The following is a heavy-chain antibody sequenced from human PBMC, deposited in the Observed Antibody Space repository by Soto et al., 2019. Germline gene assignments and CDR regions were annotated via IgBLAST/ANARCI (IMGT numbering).Heavy chain of an antibody. CDR1: GGSITRNNHY. Sequence: QLQLQESGPGLVKPSETLSLTCIVSGGSITRNNHYWGWIRQSPGKGLEWIGSILYSGSTNYNLSLKSRVTLSVETSKNQFYLKMSSVTAADTALYYCARLGSSGWYQGSYFDYWGQGTLVTVSS. CDR3: ARLGSSGWYQGSYFDY. J-gene: IGHJ4*02. CDR2: ILYSGST. D-gene: IGHD6-19*01. V-gene: IGHV4-39*01.